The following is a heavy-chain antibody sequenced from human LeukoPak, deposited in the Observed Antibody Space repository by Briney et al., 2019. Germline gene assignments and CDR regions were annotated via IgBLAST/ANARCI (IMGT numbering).Heavy chain of an antibody. CDR3: ARITLQWELIDY. CDR1: GFTFSSYS. D-gene: IGHD1-26*01. J-gene: IGHJ4*02. Sequence: GGSLRLSCAASGFTFSSYSVNWVRQAPGKGLEWVSSISSSSSYIYYADSVKGRFTISRDNAKNSLYLQMNSLRAEDTAVYYYARITLQWELIDYWGQGTLVTVSS. V-gene: IGHV3-21*01. CDR2: ISSSSSYI.